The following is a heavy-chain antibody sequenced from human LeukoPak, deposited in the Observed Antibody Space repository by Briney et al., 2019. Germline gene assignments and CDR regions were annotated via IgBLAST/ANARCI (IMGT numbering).Heavy chain of an antibody. CDR3: ARVLEQWLVLPARVYYYYYMDV. V-gene: IGHV3-7*03. CDR2: IKQDGSEK. D-gene: IGHD6-19*01. Sequence: PGGSLRLSCTASGFTFSSYWMSWVRQAPGKGLEWVANIKQDGSEKYYVDSVKGQFTISRDNAKNSLYLQMNSLRAEDTAVHYCARVLEQWLVLPARVYYYYYMDVWGKGTTVTVSS. CDR1: GFTFSSYW. J-gene: IGHJ6*03.